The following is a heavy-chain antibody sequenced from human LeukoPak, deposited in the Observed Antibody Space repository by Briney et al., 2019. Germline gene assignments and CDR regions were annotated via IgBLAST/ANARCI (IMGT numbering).Heavy chain of an antibody. CDR2: INSDGSST. D-gene: IGHD2-15*01. CDR3: AREFCSGGRCSDAFDI. V-gene: IGHV3-74*01. Sequence: GGSLRLSCAASGFTFSSYWMHWVRQAPGKGLVWVSRINSDGSSTRYADSVKGRFTISRDNAKNSLYLQMNSLRAEDTAVYYCAREFCSGGRCSDAFDIWGQGTMVTVSS. CDR1: GFTFSSYW. J-gene: IGHJ3*02.